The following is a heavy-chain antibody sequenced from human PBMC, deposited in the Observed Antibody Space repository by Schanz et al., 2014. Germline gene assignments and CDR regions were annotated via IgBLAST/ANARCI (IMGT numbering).Heavy chain of an antibody. J-gene: IGHJ4*02. CDR1: GYTFTSYD. CDR2: MNPNSGNP. CDR3: ARGRTFDY. Sequence: QVQLIQSGAEVKKPGASVKVSCTASGYTFTSYDINWVRQAPGQGLEWLGWMNPNSGNPGFAQKFRGRVTMTRNTSMSTAYIELHILTSEDTAVYYGARGRTFDYWGPGTLVSVSS. V-gene: IGHV1-8*01.